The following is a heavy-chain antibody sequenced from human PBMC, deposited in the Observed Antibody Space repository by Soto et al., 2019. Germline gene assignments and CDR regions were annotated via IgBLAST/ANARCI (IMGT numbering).Heavy chain of an antibody. V-gene: IGHV4-31*01. CDR2: IYHTGRT. J-gene: IGHJ6*02. CDR1: GVLITTGGYY. D-gene: IGHD2-2*02. CDR3: ARAGSSMGYYTYYGFDV. Sequence: SETLSLTCNVSGVLITTGGYYWSWIRQHPGKGLEWMGYIYHTGRTYYNPSLKSQSTISIDTSKNQFSLTLSSVTGADTAMYYCARAGSSMGYYTYYGFDVWGQGTSVTVSS.